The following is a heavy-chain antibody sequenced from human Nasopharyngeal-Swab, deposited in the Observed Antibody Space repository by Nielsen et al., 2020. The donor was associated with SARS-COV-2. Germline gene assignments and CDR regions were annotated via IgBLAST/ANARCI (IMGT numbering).Heavy chain of an antibody. V-gene: IGHV4-39*07. D-gene: IGHD3-10*01. CDR2: IYYSGST. J-gene: IGHJ6*02. CDR3: ARCITVIQGGPYYYYFGMDV. Sequence: RQAPGKGLEWIGSIYYSGSTYYNPSLRSRVTISVDTSKNQFSLKLNSVTAADTAVYYCARCITVIQGGPYYYYFGMDVWGQGTTVTVSS.